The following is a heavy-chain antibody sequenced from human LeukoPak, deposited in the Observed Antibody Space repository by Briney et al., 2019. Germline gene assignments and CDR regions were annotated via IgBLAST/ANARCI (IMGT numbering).Heavy chain of an antibody. CDR3: ARDPNSAL. Sequence: NTSETLSLTCTVSGGSISSYYWSWIWQPAGKGLEWIGRIYTSGSTNYNYNPSLKSRVTMSVDTSKNQFSLKMSSVTAADTAVYYCARDPNSALWGQGTLVTVSS. V-gene: IGHV4-4*07. CDR2: IYTSGST. J-gene: IGHJ4*02. D-gene: IGHD2-21*01. CDR1: GGSISSYY.